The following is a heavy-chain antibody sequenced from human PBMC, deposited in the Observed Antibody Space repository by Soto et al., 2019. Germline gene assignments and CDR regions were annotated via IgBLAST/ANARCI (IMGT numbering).Heavy chain of an antibody. CDR3: ARDRVAGIWGDAFDI. Sequence: GASVKVSCKTSGYTITNHGINWVRQAPGQGLEWMGWINPYNANTNYAQKLQGRVTMTTDTSTSTAYMDLRSLTSDDTAVYYCARDRVAGIWGDAFDIRGQGTMVTVSS. CDR1: GYTITNHG. CDR2: INPYNANT. J-gene: IGHJ3*02. V-gene: IGHV1-18*04. D-gene: IGHD3-16*01.